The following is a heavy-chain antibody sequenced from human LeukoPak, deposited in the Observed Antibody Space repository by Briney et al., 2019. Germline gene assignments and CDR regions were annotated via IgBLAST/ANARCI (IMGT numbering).Heavy chain of an antibody. Sequence: GGSLRLSCAASGFTFTSFEMTWVRQAPGKGLEWISYISSSGDTIRDADSVKGRFTISRDNAKNSLYLQMNSLRAEDTAVYFCARDFGPRLYAFDVWGQGTMITVSS. J-gene: IGHJ3*01. D-gene: IGHD3-16*01. CDR1: GFTFTSFE. CDR3: ARDFGPRLYAFDV. CDR2: ISSSGDTI. V-gene: IGHV3-48*03.